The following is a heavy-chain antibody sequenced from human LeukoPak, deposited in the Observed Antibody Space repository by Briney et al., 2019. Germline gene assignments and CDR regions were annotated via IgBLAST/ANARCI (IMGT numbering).Heavy chain of an antibody. CDR2: MNSNTGNT. CDR1: GFTLTNFD. D-gene: IGHD3-22*01. CDR3: ARGRRGSSGPWSWYFDL. V-gene: IGHV1-8*01. J-gene: IGHJ2*01. Sequence: ASVKVSCKASGFTLTNFDINWVRQATGQGLEWMGWMNSNTGNTGYAQGFQGRVTMTRDTSIGTAYMELTNLRSEDTAVYYCARGRRGSSGPWSWYFDLWGRGTLVTASS.